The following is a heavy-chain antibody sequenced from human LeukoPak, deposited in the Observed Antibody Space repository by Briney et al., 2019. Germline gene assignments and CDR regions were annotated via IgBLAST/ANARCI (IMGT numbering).Heavy chain of an antibody. CDR1: GGSISSGGYS. CDR3: ARVSYSSRQRDFDY. Sequence: PSQTLSLTCAVSGGSISSGGYSWSWIRQPPGKGLEWIGYIYHSGSTYYNPSLKSRVTISVDRSKNQFSLKLSSVTAADTAVYYCARVSYSSRQRDFDYWGQGTLVTVSS. CDR2: IYHSGST. D-gene: IGHD6-13*01. J-gene: IGHJ4*02. V-gene: IGHV4-30-2*01.